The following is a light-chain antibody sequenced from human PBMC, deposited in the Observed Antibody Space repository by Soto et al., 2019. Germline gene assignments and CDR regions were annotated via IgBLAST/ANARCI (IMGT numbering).Light chain of an antibody. CDR3: QQNYSPPPIT. Sequence: DIQMTQSPSSLSASVGDRVTITCRASQSIANFLNWYQQKPGKAPKLLIYAASSLQSGVPSKFSGSGFGTDFTLTISSLQTEDFATYYCQQNYSPPPITFGQGTRL. CDR2: AAS. CDR1: QSIANF. J-gene: IGKJ5*01. V-gene: IGKV1-39*01.